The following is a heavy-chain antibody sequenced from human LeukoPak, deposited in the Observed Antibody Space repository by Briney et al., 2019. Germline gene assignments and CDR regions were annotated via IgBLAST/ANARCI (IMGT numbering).Heavy chain of an antibody. D-gene: IGHD1-26*01. V-gene: IGHV4-34*01. Sequence: SVTLSLNCAVYGVSFCGYYWIWIRQPPGKGLEWIGEINHSGSNNYNPSLKRRVTISVDTSKNQFSLKLSSVTAADTAVYYCARERRKPVGATTKYFDYWGQGTLVTVSS. CDR1: GVSFCGYY. J-gene: IGHJ4*02. CDR2: INHSGSN. CDR3: ARERRKPVGATTKYFDY.